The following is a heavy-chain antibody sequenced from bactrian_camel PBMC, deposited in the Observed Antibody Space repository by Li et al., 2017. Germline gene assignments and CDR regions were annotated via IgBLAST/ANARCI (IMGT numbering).Heavy chain of an antibody. Sequence: HVQLVESGGGSVQSGGSLRLSCTGTGPSIGNYCMAWFRQTPGKERDFVSTVDSDGRPIYAGSVRGRFTVSQDKFPYILSLQMNSLKPEDSGTYYCAAARMSALVICPLPSETWKWRAWGPGTQVTVS. CDR2: VDSDGRP. CDR1: GPSIGNYC. D-gene: IGHD6*01. CDR3: AAARMSALVICPLPSETWKWRA. V-gene: IGHV3S55*01. J-gene: IGHJ4*01.